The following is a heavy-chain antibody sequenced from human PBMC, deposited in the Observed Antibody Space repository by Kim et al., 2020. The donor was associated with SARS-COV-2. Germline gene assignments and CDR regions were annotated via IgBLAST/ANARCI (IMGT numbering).Heavy chain of an antibody. D-gene: IGHD6-13*01. J-gene: IGHJ3*02. CDR2: ISSDGNKK. Sequence: GGSLRLSCAASGFTFSSFTMHWVRQAPGKGLEWVALISSDGNKKYYADSLKGRFTFSRDNSKNTLYLQMNSLRAEDTAVYYCAREGGKQQPTDIFDIWGQGTMVTVSS. CDR1: GFTFSSFT. V-gene: IGHV3-30*04. CDR3: AREGGKQQPTDIFDI.